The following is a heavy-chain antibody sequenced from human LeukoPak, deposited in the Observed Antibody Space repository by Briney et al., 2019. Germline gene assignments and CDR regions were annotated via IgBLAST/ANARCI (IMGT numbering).Heavy chain of an antibody. V-gene: IGHV1-2*02. D-gene: IGHD2-15*01. CDR1: GYTFTGYY. Sequence: AASVKVSCKASGYTFTGYYMHWVRQAPGQGLEWMGWINPNSGGTNYAQKFQGRATMTRDTSISTAYMELSRLRSDDTAVYYCARDLGYCSGGSCHPNPHFDYWGQGTLVTVSS. J-gene: IGHJ4*02. CDR2: INPNSGGT. CDR3: ARDLGYCSGGSCHPNPHFDY.